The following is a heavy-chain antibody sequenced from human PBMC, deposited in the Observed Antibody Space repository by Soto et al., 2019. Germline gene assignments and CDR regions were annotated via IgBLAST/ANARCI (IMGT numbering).Heavy chain of an antibody. J-gene: IGHJ4*02. V-gene: IGHV3-74*01. CDR1: GFTFRYYW. Sequence: EVHLVESGGGLVQPGGSLRLSCAASGFTFRYYWLHWVRQVPGRGPVWVSGINNDGSDTFYADFVEGRFTISRDNAKNTVYLQMDSLRAEDTAVYYCGILFEFWGQGTLVTVPS. CDR3: GILFEF. CDR2: INNDGSDT.